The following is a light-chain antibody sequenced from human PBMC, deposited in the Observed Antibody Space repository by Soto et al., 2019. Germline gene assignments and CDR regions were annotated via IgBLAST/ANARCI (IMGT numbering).Light chain of an antibody. CDR2: DAS. V-gene: IGKV3-15*01. CDR1: QNIDNK. Sequence: IMMTQSPATLSVSHGERATLSCRASQNIDNKLVWYQQEPGQVPRLLIYDASTRATGIPARFSGSGSGTEFTLTINSLQSEDFALYYCQQYNNWPRTFGQGTRLEFK. CDR3: QQYNNWPRT. J-gene: IGKJ5*01.